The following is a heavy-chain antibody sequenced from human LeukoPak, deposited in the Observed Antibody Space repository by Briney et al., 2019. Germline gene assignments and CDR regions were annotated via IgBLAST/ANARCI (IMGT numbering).Heavy chain of an antibody. CDR1: GYRLTSYD. D-gene: IGHD2-2*01. V-gene: IGHV1-46*01. CDR3: ARDGPTAAAFDY. CDR2: INASCGSI. J-gene: IGHJ4*02. Sequence: ASVKVSCKESGYRLTSYDMHWVRQPPGQGLELMGRINASCGSISYVERLQGRVAMTRDTSTTKYYMAVNSLTSEDTAVDFCARDGPTAAAFDYWGQGTLVTVSS.